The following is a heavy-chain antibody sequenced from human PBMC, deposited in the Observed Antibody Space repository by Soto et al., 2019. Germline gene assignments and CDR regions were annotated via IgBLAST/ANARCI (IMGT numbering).Heavy chain of an antibody. CDR2: IGTAGDT. Sequence: GGSLRLSCAASGFTFSSYDMHWVRQATGKGLEWVSAIGTAGDTYYPGSVKGRFTISRENAKNSLYLQMNSLRAEDTAVYYCARGSSSWYLYSSGWTDFDYWGQGTLVTVSS. D-gene: IGHD6-19*01. J-gene: IGHJ4*02. CDR3: ARGSSSWYLYSSGWTDFDY. V-gene: IGHV3-13*01. CDR1: GFTFSSYD.